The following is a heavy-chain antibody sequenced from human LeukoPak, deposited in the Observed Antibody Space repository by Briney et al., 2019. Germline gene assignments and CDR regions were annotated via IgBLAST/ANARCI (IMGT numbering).Heavy chain of an antibody. CDR2: INRVGGIT. D-gene: IGHD5-12*01. CDR1: GVSFSSHW. V-gene: IGHV3-74*01. Sequence: GGSLRLSCAASGVSFSSHWMHWVRQAPGQGLGWLSSINRVGGITPYADAVKGRFTISRENVRGTGHMRMSRPRDQESALYFCAKGGTSSWDTIDVWGQGTVVTV. J-gene: IGHJ3*01. CDR3: AKGGTSSWDTIDV.